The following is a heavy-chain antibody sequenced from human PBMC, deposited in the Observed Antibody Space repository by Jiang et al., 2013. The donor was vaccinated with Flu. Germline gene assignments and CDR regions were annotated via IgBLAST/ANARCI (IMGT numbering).Heavy chain of an antibody. Sequence: SCKASGYTFSAYYMHWVRQAPGQRLEWMGWINAGNGNTKYSQKFQGRVTITRDTSASTAYMELSSLRSEDAAVYYCARDGQWLSRGSNDYWGQGTLVTVSS. CDR3: ARDGQWLSRGSNDY. V-gene: IGHV1-3*01. D-gene: IGHD6-19*01. CDR1: GYTFSAYY. J-gene: IGHJ4*02. CDR2: INAGNGNT.